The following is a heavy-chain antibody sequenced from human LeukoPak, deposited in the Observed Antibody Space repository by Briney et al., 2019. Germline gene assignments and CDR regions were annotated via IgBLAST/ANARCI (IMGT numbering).Heavy chain of an antibody. Sequence: YPSETLSLTCTVSGGSTSSYYWSWIRQPPGKGLEWIGYIYYSGSTNYNPSLKSRVTISVDTSKNQFSLKLSSVTAADTAVYYCAREYSYENWFDPWGQGTLVTVSS. D-gene: IGHD5-18*01. CDR2: IYYSGST. CDR1: GGSTSSYY. J-gene: IGHJ5*02. CDR3: AREYSYENWFDP. V-gene: IGHV4-59*01.